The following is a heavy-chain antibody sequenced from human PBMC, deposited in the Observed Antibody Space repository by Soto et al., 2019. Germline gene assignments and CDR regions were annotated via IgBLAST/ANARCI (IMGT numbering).Heavy chain of an antibody. V-gene: IGHV3-21*01. CDR2: ISSSSSYI. CDR1: GFTFSSYS. J-gene: IGHJ4*02. CDR3: AREAYYYDSSGSMSHYYFDY. Sequence: PGGSLRLSCAASGFTFSSYSMNWVRQAPGKGLEWVSSISSSSSYIYYADSVKGRFTISRDNAKNSLYLQMNSLRAEDTAVYYCAREAYYYDSSGSMSHYYFDYWGQGTLVTVSS. D-gene: IGHD3-22*01.